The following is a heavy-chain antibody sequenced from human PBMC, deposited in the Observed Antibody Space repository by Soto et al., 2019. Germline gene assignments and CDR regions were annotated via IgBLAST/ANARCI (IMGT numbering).Heavy chain of an antibody. V-gene: IGHV4-59*08. CDR2: KFYFGST. CDR3: ARHSPDFDWLSQFDY. J-gene: IGHJ4*02. CDR1: GASITYYY. D-gene: IGHD3-9*01. Sequence: SETLSLTCAVSGASITYYYWNWIRQPPGKGLEWIGYKFYFGSTNYNPSLKSRVTISVDTSKNQFSLKLSSVTAADTAVYFCARHSPDFDWLSQFDYWGQGALVTVSS.